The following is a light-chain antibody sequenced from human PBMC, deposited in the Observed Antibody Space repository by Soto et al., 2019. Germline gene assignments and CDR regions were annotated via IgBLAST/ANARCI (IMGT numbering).Light chain of an antibody. V-gene: IGLV1-51*01. CDR2: DND. Sequence: QSVLTQPPSVSAASGQTVTISCSGTSSNIGNNLVSWYQHLPGTAPKLLIYDNDKRPSGIPDRFSGSRSGALATLGITGLQTGDEADYYCGTWDSSLSTGVLGGGTKLTVL. J-gene: IGLJ2*01. CDR3: GTWDSSLSTGV. CDR1: SSNIGNNL.